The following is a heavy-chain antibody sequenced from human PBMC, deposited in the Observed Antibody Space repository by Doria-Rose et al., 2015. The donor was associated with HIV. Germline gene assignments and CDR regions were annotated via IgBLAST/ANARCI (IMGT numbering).Heavy chain of an antibody. Sequence: APGKGLEWVSIIYSGGSTGYADSVKGRFTISRDNSKNTLYLQMNSLRAEDTAVYYCARHLLRFLEWLQPNYYNYGVDVWGHGTTVTVSS. CDR3: ARHLLRFLEWLQPNYYNYGVDV. J-gene: IGHJ6*02. CDR2: IYSGGST. V-gene: IGHV3-53*01. D-gene: IGHD3-3*01.